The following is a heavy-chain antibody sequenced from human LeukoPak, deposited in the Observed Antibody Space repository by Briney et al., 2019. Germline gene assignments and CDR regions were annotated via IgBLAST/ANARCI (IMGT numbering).Heavy chain of an antibody. J-gene: IGHJ4*02. CDR2: ISSSGSTI. CDR3: ARGYCSSTSCFGFFWY. CDR1: GFTFSSYE. D-gene: IGHD2-2*01. Sequence: GGSLRLSCAASGFTFSSYEMNWVRQAPGKGLEWVSYISSSGSTIYYADSVKGRFTISRDNAKNSLNLQMNSLRAEDTAVYYCARGYCSSTSCFGFFWYWGQGTLVAVSS. V-gene: IGHV3-48*03.